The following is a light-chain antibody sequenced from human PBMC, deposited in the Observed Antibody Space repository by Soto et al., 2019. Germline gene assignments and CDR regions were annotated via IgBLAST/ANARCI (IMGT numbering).Light chain of an antibody. CDR2: DAA. CDR3: QYRNNLYT. Sequence: EFVLTQSPGTLSLSPGERATLSCRASQSISSYLAWYQQKPGQAPRLLIYDAAHRATGIPARFSGSGSGTDFPLTISSLAPEDVAVYYGQYRNNLYTFGQGTQLEIK. V-gene: IGKV3-11*01. J-gene: IGKJ2*01. CDR1: QSISSY.